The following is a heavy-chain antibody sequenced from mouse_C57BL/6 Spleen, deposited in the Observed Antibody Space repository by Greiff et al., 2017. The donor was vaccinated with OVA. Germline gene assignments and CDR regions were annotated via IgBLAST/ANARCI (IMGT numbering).Heavy chain of an antibody. J-gene: IGHJ2*01. V-gene: IGHV5-17*01. D-gene: IGHD4-1*01. CDR2: ISSGSSTI. Sequence: DVKLVESGGGLVKPGGSLKLSCAASGFTFSDYGMHWVRQAPEKGLEWVAYISSGSSTIYYADTVKGRFTISRDNAKNTLFLQMTSLRSEDTAMYYCAITGTGFDYWGQGTTLTVSS. CDR1: GFTFSDYG. CDR3: AITGTGFDY.